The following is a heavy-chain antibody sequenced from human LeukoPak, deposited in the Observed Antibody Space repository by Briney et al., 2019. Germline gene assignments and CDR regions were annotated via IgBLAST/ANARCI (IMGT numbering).Heavy chain of an antibody. CDR1: GFTVSTNY. J-gene: IGHJ4*02. CDR3: ARWYCSSITCYYDY. CDR2: IYNIGTT. D-gene: IGHD2-2*01. V-gene: IGHV3-53*01. Sequence: TGGSLRLSCAASGFTVSTNYMSWVRQAPGKGLEWVSVIYNIGTTYYTDSVKGRFTISRDNSKNTLYLQMNSLRAEDTAVYYCARWYCSSITCYYDYWGQGTLVTVSS.